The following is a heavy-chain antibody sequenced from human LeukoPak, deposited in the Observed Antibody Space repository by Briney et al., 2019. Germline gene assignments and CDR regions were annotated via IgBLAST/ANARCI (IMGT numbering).Heavy chain of an antibody. CDR1: GFTFSSYA. D-gene: IGHD3-10*01. J-gene: IGHJ3*02. V-gene: IGHV3-48*04. Sequence: GGSLRLSCAASGFTFSSYAMKWVRQAPGKGLEWVSYISSSSGTIYYADSVKGRFTISRDNAKNSLYLQMNSLRAEDTAVYYCARYYGSGAFDIWGQGTMVTVSS. CDR2: ISSSSGTI. CDR3: ARYYGSGAFDI.